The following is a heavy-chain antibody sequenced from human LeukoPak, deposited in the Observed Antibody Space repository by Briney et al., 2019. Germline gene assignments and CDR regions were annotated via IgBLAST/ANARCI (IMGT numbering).Heavy chain of an antibody. CDR1: GFTFSSYG. D-gene: IGHD3-3*01. V-gene: IGHV3-30*02. CDR3: ARDGFEITIFGVVMKWFDP. J-gene: IGHJ5*02. CDR2: IRYDGSNK. Sequence: GGSLRLSCAASGFTFSSYGMHWVRQAPGKGLEWVAFIRYDGSNKYYADSVKGRFTISRDNSKNTLYLQMNSLRAEDTAVYYCARDGFEITIFGVVMKWFDPWGQGTLVTVSS.